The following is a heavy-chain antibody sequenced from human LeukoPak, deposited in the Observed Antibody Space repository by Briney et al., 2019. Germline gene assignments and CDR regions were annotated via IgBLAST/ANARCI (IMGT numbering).Heavy chain of an antibody. Sequence: GGSLRLSCAASGFTFSSYGMHWVRQAPGKGLEWVAVISYDGSNKYCADSVKGRSTISRDNSKNTLYLQMNSLRAEDTAVYYCAKDSDDSSPDYWGQGTLVTVSS. CDR2: ISYDGSNK. V-gene: IGHV3-30*18. CDR1: GFTFSSYG. J-gene: IGHJ4*02. D-gene: IGHD3-22*01. CDR3: AKDSDDSSPDY.